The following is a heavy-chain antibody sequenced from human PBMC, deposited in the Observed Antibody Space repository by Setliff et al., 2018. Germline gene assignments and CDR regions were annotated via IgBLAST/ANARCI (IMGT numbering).Heavy chain of an antibody. J-gene: IGHJ6*03. V-gene: IGHV3-21*01. CDR1: GFTFSSYS. D-gene: IGHD4-4*01. CDR3: ARDNGRLPTEKSPYYFYYMDV. Sequence: GGSLRLSCIASGFTFSSYSMNWVRQAPGKGLEWVSSISGGGRYTYYADSVKGRFTISRDNDKNSMYLQMNSLGAEDTAVYYCARDNGRLPTEKSPYYFYYMDVWGEGSTVTVSS. CDR2: ISGGGRYT.